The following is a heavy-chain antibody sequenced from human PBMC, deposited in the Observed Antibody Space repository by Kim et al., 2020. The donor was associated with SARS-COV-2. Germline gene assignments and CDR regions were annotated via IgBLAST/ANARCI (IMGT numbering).Heavy chain of an antibody. CDR1: GYTFTSYG. CDR2: ISAYNGNT. Sequence: ASVKVSCKASGYTFTSYGISWVRQAPGQGLEWMGWISAYNGNTNYAQKLQGRVTMTTDTSTSTAYMELRSLRSDDTAVDYCASGDILTGYYNSENWFDPWGQGTLVTVSS. CDR3: ASGDILTGYYNSENWFDP. D-gene: IGHD3-9*01. V-gene: IGHV1-18*01. J-gene: IGHJ5*02.